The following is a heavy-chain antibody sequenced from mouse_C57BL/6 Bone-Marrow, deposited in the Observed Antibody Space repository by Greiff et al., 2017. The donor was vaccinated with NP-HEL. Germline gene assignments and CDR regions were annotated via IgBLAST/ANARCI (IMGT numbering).Heavy chain of an antibody. Sequence: QVQLQHPGAELVKPGASVKMSCKASGYTFTSYWITWVKQRPGQGLEWIGDIYPGSGSTNYNEKFKSKATLTVDTSSSTAYMQLSSLTSEDSAVYYCARAGTGAAWFAYWGQGTLVTVSA. D-gene: IGHD4-1*01. CDR1: GYTFTSYW. V-gene: IGHV1-55*01. J-gene: IGHJ3*01. CDR3: ARAGTGAAWFAY. CDR2: IYPGSGST.